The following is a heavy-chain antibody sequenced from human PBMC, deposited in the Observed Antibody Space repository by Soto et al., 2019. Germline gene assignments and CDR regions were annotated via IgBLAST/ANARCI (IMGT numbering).Heavy chain of an antibody. CDR2: IYYSGST. CDR3: AREIHDYGDYAGWFDP. D-gene: IGHD4-17*01. J-gene: IGHJ5*02. V-gene: IGHV4-30-4*01. Sequence: SETLSLTCTVSGGSISSGDYYWSWIRQPPGKGLEWIGYIYYSGSTYYNPSLKSRVTISVDTSKNQFSLKLSSVTAADTAVYYCAREIHDYGDYAGWFDPWGQGTLVTVSS. CDR1: GGSISSGDYY.